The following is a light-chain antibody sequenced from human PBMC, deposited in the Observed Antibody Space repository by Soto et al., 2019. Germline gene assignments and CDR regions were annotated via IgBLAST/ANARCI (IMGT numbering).Light chain of an antibody. Sequence: QSVLTQPASVSGSPGQSITISCTGTSSDVGSYNLVSWYQQHPGKAPKLMIYESSKRPSGVSNRFSGSKSGNTASLTISGLQAEDEADYYCCSYAGSRVFGGGTKLTVL. J-gene: IGLJ3*02. V-gene: IGLV2-23*01. CDR3: CSYAGSRV. CDR2: ESS. CDR1: SSDVGSYNL.